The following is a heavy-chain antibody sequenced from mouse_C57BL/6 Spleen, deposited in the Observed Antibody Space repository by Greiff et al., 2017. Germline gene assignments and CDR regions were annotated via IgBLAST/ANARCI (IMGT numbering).Heavy chain of an antibody. CDR2: IYPGDGDT. CDR1: GYAFSSYW. Sequence: VKLQESGAELVKPGASVKISCKASGYAFSSYWMNWVKQRPGKGLEGIGQIYPGDGDTNYNGKFKGKATLTADKSSSTAYMQLSSLTSEDSAVYFCASQTTVVATPFAYWGQGTLVTVSA. J-gene: IGHJ3*01. CDR3: ASQTTVVATPFAY. D-gene: IGHD1-1*01. V-gene: IGHV1-80*01.